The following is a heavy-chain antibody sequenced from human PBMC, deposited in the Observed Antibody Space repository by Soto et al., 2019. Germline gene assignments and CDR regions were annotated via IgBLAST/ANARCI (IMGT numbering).Heavy chain of an antibody. Sequence: QVQLVESGGGVVQPGRSLRLSCAASGFTFSSYGMHWVRQAPGQGLEWVAVISYDGSNKYYADSVKGRFTISRDNSKNTLYLQMNSLRAEDTAVYYCAKEITTEEVFGNYWGQGTLVTVSS. CDR3: AKEITTEEVFGNY. CDR2: ISYDGSNK. J-gene: IGHJ4*02. CDR1: GFTFSSYG. V-gene: IGHV3-30*18. D-gene: IGHD3-16*01.